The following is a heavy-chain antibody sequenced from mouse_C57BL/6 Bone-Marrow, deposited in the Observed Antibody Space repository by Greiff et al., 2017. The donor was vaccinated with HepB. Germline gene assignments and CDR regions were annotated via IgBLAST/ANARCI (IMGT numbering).Heavy chain of an antibody. J-gene: IGHJ4*01. D-gene: IGHD2-1*01. CDR3: ARQGIYYGKNYAMDY. V-gene: IGHV5-15*01. CDR2: ISNLAYSI. Sequence: EVQVVESGGGLVQPGGSLKLSCAASGFTFSDYGMAWVRQAPRKGPEWVAFISNLAYSIYYADTVTGRFTISRENAKNTLYLEMSSLRSEDTAMYYCARQGIYYGKNYAMDYWGQGTSVTVSS. CDR1: GFTFSDYG.